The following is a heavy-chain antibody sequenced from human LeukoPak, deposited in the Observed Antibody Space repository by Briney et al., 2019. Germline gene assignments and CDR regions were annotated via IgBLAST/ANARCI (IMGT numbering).Heavy chain of an antibody. D-gene: IGHD2-2*01. J-gene: IGHJ4*02. V-gene: IGHV3-48*03. Sequence: GGSLRLSCAASGFTFSSYEMNWVRQAPGKGVEWVSYISSSGSTIYYADSVKGRFTISRDNAKNSLYLQMNSLRAEDTAVYYCARQCSSTSCYAGAAAGTGYWGQGTLVTVSS. CDR3: ARQCSSTSCYAGAAAGTGY. CDR2: ISSSGSTI. CDR1: GFTFSSYE.